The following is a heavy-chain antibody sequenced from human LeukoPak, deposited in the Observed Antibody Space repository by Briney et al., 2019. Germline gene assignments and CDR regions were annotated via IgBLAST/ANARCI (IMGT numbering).Heavy chain of an antibody. D-gene: IGHD1-14*01. J-gene: IGHJ3*02. CDR2: ISYDGSNK. CDR1: GFTFSSYA. Sequence: GGSLRLSCAASGFTFSSYAMHWVRQAPGKGLEWVAVISYDGSNKYYADSVKGRFTISRDNSKNTLYLQMNSLRAEDTAVYYCARVVEPGPISDAFDIWGQGTMVTVSS. CDR3: ARVVEPGPISDAFDI. V-gene: IGHV3-30-3*01.